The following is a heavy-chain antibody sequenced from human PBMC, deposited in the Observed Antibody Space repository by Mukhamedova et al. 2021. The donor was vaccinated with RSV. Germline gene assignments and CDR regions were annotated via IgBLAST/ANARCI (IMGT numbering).Heavy chain of an antibody. CDR2: ISSSGSTI. D-gene: IGHD6-19*01. CDR3: ARDQGSGWFPFDY. V-gene: IGHV3-48*03. J-gene: IGHJ4*02. Sequence: NWVRQAPGKGLEWVSYISSSGSTIYYADSVKGRFTISRDNAKNSLYLQMNSLRAEDTAVYYCARDQGSGWFPFDYWGQGTLVTVS.